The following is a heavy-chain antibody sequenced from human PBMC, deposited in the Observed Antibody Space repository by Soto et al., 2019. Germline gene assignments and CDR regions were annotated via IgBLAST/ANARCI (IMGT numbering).Heavy chain of an antibody. J-gene: IGHJ4*02. CDR3: ARIYGGYYFDY. D-gene: IGHD4-17*01. CDR1: GASISSSGCY. V-gene: IGHV4-39*01. Sequence: SETLSLTCTVSGASISSSGCYWGWIRQPPGKGLEWIGTIYYSGSTYYNPSLKSRVTISVDTSKNQFSLKLRSVTAADTAVYYCARIYGGYYFDYWGQGTLVTVSS. CDR2: IYYSGST.